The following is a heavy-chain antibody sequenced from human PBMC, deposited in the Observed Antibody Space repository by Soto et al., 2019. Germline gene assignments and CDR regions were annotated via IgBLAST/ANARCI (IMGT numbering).Heavy chain of an antibody. J-gene: IGHJ4*02. CDR1: GGSISSFY. V-gene: IGHV4-4*07. D-gene: IGHD6-13*01. Sequence: PSETLSLTCTVSGGSISSFYWSWIRQPAGKGLEWIGRIYSGGRNNYNPSLKSRVTMSVDTSKKQYSLRLSSVTAAEPAMYYCARGSSRWDYWGQGTQVNGSS. CDR2: IYSGGRN. CDR3: ARGSSRWDY.